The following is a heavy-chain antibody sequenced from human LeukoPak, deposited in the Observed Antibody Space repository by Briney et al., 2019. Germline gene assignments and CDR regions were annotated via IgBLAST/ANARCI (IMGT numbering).Heavy chain of an antibody. V-gene: IGHV3-30*18. CDR2: ISYDGSNK. Sequence: GGSLRLSCAASGFTFSSYGMHWVRQAPGKGLEWVAVISYDGSNKYYADSVKGRFTISRDNSKNTLYLQMNSLRAEDTAVYYCAKDYPAYDSSGYLDYWGQGTLVTVSS. CDR1: GFTFSSYG. D-gene: IGHD3-22*01. J-gene: IGHJ4*02. CDR3: AKDYPAYDSSGYLDY.